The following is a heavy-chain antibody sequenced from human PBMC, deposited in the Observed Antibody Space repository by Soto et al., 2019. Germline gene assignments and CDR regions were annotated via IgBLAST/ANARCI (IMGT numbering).Heavy chain of an antibody. CDR2: INPNSGGT. V-gene: IGHV1-2*04. J-gene: IGHJ4*02. CDR3: ARVYRPPRIVVVPAAHTSEVKQQLVHFYC. Sequence: ASVKVSCKASGYTFTGYYMHWVRQAPGQGLEWMGWINPNSGGTNYAQKFQGWVTMTRDTSISTAYMELSRLRSDDTAVYYCARVYRPPRIVVVPAAHTSEVKQQLVHFYCWGKGTLGTVAS. CDR1: GYTFTGYY. D-gene: IGHD2-2*01.